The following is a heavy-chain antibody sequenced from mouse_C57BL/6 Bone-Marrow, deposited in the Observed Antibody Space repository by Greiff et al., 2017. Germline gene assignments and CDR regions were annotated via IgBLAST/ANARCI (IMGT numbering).Heavy chain of an antibody. CDR2: IRNKANGYTT. CDR1: GFTFTDYY. Sequence: EVHLVESGGGLVQPGGSLSLSCAASGFTFTDYYMSWVRQPPGKALEWLGFIRNKANGYTTEYSASVKGRFTISRDNSQSILYLQMNALRAEDSATYYWARTAQATDWFAYWGQGTLVTVSA. V-gene: IGHV7-3*01. CDR3: ARTAQATDWFAY. J-gene: IGHJ3*01. D-gene: IGHD3-2*02.